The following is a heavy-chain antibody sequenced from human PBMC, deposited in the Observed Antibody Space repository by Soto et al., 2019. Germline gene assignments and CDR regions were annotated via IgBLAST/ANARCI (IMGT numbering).Heavy chain of an antibody. V-gene: IGHV5-10-1*01. CDR3: ARCRIGYYASVHY. CDR1: GYSFTSYW. CDR2: IDPSDSYT. D-gene: IGHD3-3*01. J-gene: IGHJ4*02. Sequence: GESLKISCKGSGYSFTSYWISWLRQMPGKVLEWMGRIDPSDSYTNYSPSFQGHVTISADKSISTAYLQWSSLKASDTAMYYCARCRIGYYASVHYWGEGTLVTLSS.